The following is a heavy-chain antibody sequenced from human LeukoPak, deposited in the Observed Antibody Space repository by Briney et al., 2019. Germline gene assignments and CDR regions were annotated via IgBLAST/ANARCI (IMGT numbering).Heavy chain of an antibody. CDR3: ARDRWSYYFDY. CDR1: GDSVSSNSAA. Sequence: SQTLSLTCAISGDSVSSNSAAWNCIRQSPSRGLEWLGRTYYRSRWYNDYAVSVKSRIAIDPDTSKNQFSLQLNSVTPEDTAVYYCARDRWSYYFDYWGQGALITVSS. CDR2: TYYRSRWYN. D-gene: IGHD6-13*01. J-gene: IGHJ4*02. V-gene: IGHV6-1*01.